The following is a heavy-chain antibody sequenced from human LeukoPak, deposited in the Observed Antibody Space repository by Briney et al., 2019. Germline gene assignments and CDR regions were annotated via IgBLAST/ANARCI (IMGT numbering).Heavy chain of an antibody. CDR3: ARFSGGTTYYYYSMDV. V-gene: IGHV4-59*08. J-gene: IGHJ6*02. D-gene: IGHD2-15*01. Sequence: TSSETLSLTCSVSGGSISSHYWSWIRQPPGKGLEWIGYIYYSGSTNYNPSLKSRVTISVDTSKNQFSLKLSSVTAADTAIYFCARFSGGTTYYYYSMDVWGQGTTVTVSS. CDR1: GGSISSHY. CDR2: IYYSGST.